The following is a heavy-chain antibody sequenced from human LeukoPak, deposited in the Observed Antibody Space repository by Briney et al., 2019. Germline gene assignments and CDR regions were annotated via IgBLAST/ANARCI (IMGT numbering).Heavy chain of an antibody. J-gene: IGHJ6*02. Sequence: SETLSLTCTVSGGSISSSSYYWGWIRQPPGKGLEWIGSIHYSGSTYYNPSLKSRVTISVDTSKNQFSLKLSSVTAADTAVYYCARRSSSPRKYYYYGMDVWGQGTTVTVSS. CDR2: IHYSGST. D-gene: IGHD6-6*01. CDR3: ARRSSSPRKYYYYGMDV. V-gene: IGHV4-39*01. CDR1: GGSISSSSYY.